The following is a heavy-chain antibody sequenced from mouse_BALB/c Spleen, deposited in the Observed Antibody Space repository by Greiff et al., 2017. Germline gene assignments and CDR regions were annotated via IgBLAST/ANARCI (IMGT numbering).Heavy chain of an antibody. Sequence: EVQLQQSGPELMKPGASVKISCKASGYSFTSYYMHWVKQSHGKSLEWIGYIDPFNGGTSYNQKFKGKATLTVDKSSSTAYMHLSSLTSEDSAVYYCARRGHGGAMDYWGQGTSVTVSS. CDR3: ARRGHGGAMDY. CDR1: GYSFTSYY. V-gene: IGHV1-28*01. J-gene: IGHJ4*01. D-gene: IGHD3-1*01. CDR2: IDPFNGGT.